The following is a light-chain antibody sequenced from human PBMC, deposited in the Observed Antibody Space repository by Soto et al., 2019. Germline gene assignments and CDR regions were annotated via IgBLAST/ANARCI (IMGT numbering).Light chain of an antibody. CDR3: MQTLLLPLT. Sequence: EIVMTQTPLSLSVTPGQPASISCKSSQSLLHSNGKTYLYWYLQKPGQPPQLLIYEVSTRFSGVPDRFTGSGSGTDFTLKISRVEAEEAGVYYCMQTLLLPLTFGGGTKVEIK. CDR2: EVS. V-gene: IGKV2D-29*01. J-gene: IGKJ4*01. CDR1: QSLLHSNGKTY.